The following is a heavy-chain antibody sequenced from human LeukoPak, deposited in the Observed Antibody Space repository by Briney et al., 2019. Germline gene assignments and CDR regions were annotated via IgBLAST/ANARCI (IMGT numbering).Heavy chain of an antibody. CDR3: ARDGSHYYDSSGSDY. CDR1: GFTFSSYG. D-gene: IGHD3-22*01. J-gene: IGHJ4*02. CDR2: IWYDGSNK. Sequence: PGGSLRLSCAASGFTFSSYGMHWVRQAPGKGLEWVAVIWYDGSNKYYADSVKGRFTISRDNSKNTLYLQMSSLRAEDTAVYYCARDGSHYYDSSGSDYWGQGTLVTVSS. V-gene: IGHV3-33*01.